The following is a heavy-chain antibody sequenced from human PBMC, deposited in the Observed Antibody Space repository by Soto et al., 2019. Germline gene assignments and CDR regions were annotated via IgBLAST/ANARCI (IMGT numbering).Heavy chain of an antibody. V-gene: IGHV4-59*01. CDR2: IYYSGST. CDR3: ARESGYDYVWGSYRNPHYFDY. D-gene: IGHD3-16*02. Sequence: SETLSLTCTVSGGSISSYYWSWIRQHPGKGLEWIGYIYYSGSTNYNPSLKSRVTISVDTSKNQFSLKLSSVTAADTAVYYCARESGYDYVWGSYRNPHYFDYWGQGTLVTVSS. J-gene: IGHJ4*02. CDR1: GGSISSYY.